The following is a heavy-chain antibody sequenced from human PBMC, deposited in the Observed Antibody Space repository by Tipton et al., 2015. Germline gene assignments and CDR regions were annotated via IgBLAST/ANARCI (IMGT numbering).Heavy chain of an antibody. CDR2: INHSGST. D-gene: IGHD2-15*01. CDR3: ARGLNSVVAATLGY. V-gene: IGHV4-34*01. Sequence: TLSLTCGVYGGSFSDFYWNRVRQTPGKGLEWIGEINHSGSTTYNPSLKSRISLSIDTSKNQISLKMISVTAADTAVYYCARGLNSVVAATLGYWGQGTLVTVSS. CDR1: GGSFSDFY. J-gene: IGHJ4*02.